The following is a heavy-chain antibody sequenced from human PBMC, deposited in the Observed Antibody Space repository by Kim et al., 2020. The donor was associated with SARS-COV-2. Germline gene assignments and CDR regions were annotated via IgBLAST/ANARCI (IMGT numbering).Heavy chain of an antibody. Sequence: GGSLRLSCTASGFTFGDYAMSWFRQAPGKGLEWVGFIRSKAYGGTTEYAASVKGRFTISRDDSKSIAYLQMNSLKTEDTAVYYCTSLSDSGGVYFQHWGQGTLVTVSS. CDR2: IRSKAYGGTT. CDR3: TSLSDSGGVYFQH. V-gene: IGHV3-49*03. J-gene: IGHJ1*01. D-gene: IGHD3-22*01. CDR1: GFTFGDYA.